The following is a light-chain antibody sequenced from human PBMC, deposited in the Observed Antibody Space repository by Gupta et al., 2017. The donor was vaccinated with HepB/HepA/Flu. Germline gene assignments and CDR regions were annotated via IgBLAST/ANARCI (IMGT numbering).Light chain of an antibody. CDR1: ALPKQY. V-gene: IGLV3-25*03. CDR3: QSSDSSATYWV. CDR2: KDN. J-gene: IGLJ3*02. Sequence: SYELTQPPSVSVSPGQTARSTCSGDALPKQYAYWYQQKPGQAPTLLIYKDNERPSRIPERFSGSNSGTTVTLTITGVQAEDEAYYYCQSSDSSATYWVFGGGTKLTVL.